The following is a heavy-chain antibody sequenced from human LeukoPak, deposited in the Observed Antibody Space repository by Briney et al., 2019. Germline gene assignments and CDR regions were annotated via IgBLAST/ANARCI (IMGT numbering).Heavy chain of an antibody. CDR3: TSLTVTTPS. CDR2: IRSKANSHAT. CDR1: GFTFSGSA. J-gene: IGHJ4*02. D-gene: IGHD4-11*01. Sequence: GGSLGLSCAASGFTFSGSAMHWVRQASGKGLEWVGRIRSKANSHATAYAASVKGRFTISRDDSKNTAYLQMNSLKTEDTAVYYCTSLTVTTPSWGQGTLVTVSS. V-gene: IGHV3-73*01.